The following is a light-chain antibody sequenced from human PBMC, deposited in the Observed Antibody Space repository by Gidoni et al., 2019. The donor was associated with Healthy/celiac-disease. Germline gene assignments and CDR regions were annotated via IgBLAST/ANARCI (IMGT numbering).Light chain of an antibody. CDR1: QSVLCN. J-gene: IGKJ1*01. Sequence: EIVMTQSPATLSVSPGERATLSCRASQSVLCNVAWYQHKHGQAPRLLIYGASTRATDIPARFSGSGSGTEFTLTISSLQSEDFAVYYCQQYNNWASWTFGQGTKVEIK. CDR2: GAS. CDR3: QQYNNWASWT. V-gene: IGKV3-15*01.